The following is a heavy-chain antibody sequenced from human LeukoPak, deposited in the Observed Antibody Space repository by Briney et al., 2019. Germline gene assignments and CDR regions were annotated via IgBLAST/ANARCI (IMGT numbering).Heavy chain of an antibody. Sequence: GGSLRLSCAASGFTFSSYWMSWVRQAPGKGLEWVANIKQDGSERYYVDSVKGRFTISRDNAKNSLYLQMNSLRAEDTAVYYCARGEGYSSSWYGEDDAFDIWGQGTMVTVSS. J-gene: IGHJ3*02. CDR3: ARGEGYSSSWYGEDDAFDI. D-gene: IGHD6-13*01. V-gene: IGHV3-7*01. CDR1: GFTFSSYW. CDR2: IKQDGSER.